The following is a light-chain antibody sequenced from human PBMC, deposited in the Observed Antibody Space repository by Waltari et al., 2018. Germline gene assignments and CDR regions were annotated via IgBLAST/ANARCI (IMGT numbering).Light chain of an antibody. V-gene: IGLV2-23*01. CDR2: EGR. Sequence: QSALTQPASVSGSPGQSITISCTGPSSDVGSYNLVSGYHTHPGKAPNLMIYEGRKRPSGVSNRFAGSQSGNTASLTIAGLQAEDEADYYCCSYAGSSIVVFGGGTKLTVL. CDR3: CSYAGSSIVV. J-gene: IGLJ2*01. CDR1: SSDVGSYNL.